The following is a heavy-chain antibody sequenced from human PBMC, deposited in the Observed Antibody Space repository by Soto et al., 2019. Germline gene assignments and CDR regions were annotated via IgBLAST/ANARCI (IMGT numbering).Heavy chain of an antibody. J-gene: IGHJ6*02. Sequence: SVKVSCKASGGTFSSYAISWLRQAPGQGLEWMGGIIPIFGTANYAQKFQGRVTITADESTSTAYMELSSLRSEDTAVYYCARFGSPHKTKVARPGPGRMDVWGQGTTVTVSS. D-gene: IGHD6-6*01. CDR1: GGTFSSYA. V-gene: IGHV1-69*13. CDR2: IIPIFGTA. CDR3: ARFGSPHKTKVARPGPGRMDV.